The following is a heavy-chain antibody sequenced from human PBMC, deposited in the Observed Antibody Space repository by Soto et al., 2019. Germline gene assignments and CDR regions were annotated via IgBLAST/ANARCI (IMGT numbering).Heavy chain of an antibody. CDR2: ISAYNGNT. CDR3: ARDYDYSKVNWFDP. CDR1: GYTFTSYG. V-gene: IGHV1-18*01. J-gene: IGHJ5*02. Sequence: ASVKVCCKASGYTFTSYGISWVRQAPGQGLEWMGWISAYNGNTNYAQKLQGRVTMTTDTSTSTAYMELRSLRSDDTAVYYCARDYDYSKVNWFDPWGQGTLVTVSS. D-gene: IGHD4-4*01.